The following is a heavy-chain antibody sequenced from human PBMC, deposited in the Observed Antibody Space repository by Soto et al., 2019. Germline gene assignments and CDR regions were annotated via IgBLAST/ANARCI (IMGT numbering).Heavy chain of an antibody. CDR2: IYYSGST. V-gene: IGHV4-34*01. Sequence: KASETLSLTCAVYGGSFSAYYWSWIRQPPGKGLEWIGSIYYSGSTYYNPSLKSRVTISVDTSKNQFSLKLSSVTAADTAVYYCARHNRDSRVVTARRNWFDPWGQGTLVTVSS. CDR1: GGSFSAYY. CDR3: ARHNRDSRVVTARRNWFDP. J-gene: IGHJ5*02. D-gene: IGHD2-21*02.